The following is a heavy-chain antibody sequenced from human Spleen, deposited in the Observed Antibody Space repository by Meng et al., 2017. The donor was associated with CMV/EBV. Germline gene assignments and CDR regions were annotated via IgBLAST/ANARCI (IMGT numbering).Heavy chain of an antibody. D-gene: IGHD2-2*01. CDR2: IRQDGSDK. J-gene: IGHJ4*02. CDR3: ARDARVKSDVAVPAASDY. V-gene: IGHV3-7*01. Sequence: GESLKISCAASGFTFNTYWMSWVRQAPGKGLEWVANIRQDGSDKYYVGSVKGRFTISRDNAKNSLYLQMNSLRAEDTAVYYCARDARVKSDVAVPAASDYWGQGTTVTVSS. CDR1: GFTFNTYW.